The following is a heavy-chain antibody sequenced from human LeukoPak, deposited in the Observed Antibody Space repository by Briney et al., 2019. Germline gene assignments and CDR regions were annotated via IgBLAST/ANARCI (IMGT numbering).Heavy chain of an antibody. CDR3: AKDLRDYRYYFDY. J-gene: IGHJ4*02. Sequence: GGSLRLSCAASGFTFSSYGMHWVRQAPGKGLEWVAVIWYDGSNKYYADSVKGRFTISRDNSKNTLYLQMNSLRAEDTAVYYCAKDLRDYRYYFDYWGQGTLVTVS. CDR2: IWYDGSNK. V-gene: IGHV3-33*06. D-gene: IGHD4-17*01. CDR1: GFTFSSYG.